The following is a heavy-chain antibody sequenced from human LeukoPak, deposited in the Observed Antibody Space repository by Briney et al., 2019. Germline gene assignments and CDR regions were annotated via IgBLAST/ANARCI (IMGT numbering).Heavy chain of an antibody. CDR1: GFTFSSYA. CDR3: AKDPHLYCSGGSCYADY. CDR2: ISGSGGST. Sequence: GGSLRLSCAASGFTFSSYAMSWVRQAPGKGLEWVSAISGSGGSTYYADSVKGRFTISRDNSKNTLYLQMNSLRAEDTAVYYCAKDPHLYCSGGSCYADYWGQGTQVTVSS. V-gene: IGHV3-23*01. D-gene: IGHD2-15*01. J-gene: IGHJ4*02.